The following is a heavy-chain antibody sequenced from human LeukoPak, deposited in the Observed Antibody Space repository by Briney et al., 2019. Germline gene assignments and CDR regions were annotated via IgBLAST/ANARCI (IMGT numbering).Heavy chain of an antibody. CDR3: AKGRNDPSGYYFDY. V-gene: IGHV3-23*01. CDR1: GFTISTYA. CDR2: ISGGGGTI. Sequence: GGSLRLSCAASGFTISTYAMFWVRQASGKGLEWVSGISGGGGTIYYADSMKGRFTISRDNSKNTLYLQMNSLRTEDTAVYYCAKGRNDPSGYYFDYWGQGTLLTVSS. J-gene: IGHJ4*02. D-gene: IGHD1-1*01.